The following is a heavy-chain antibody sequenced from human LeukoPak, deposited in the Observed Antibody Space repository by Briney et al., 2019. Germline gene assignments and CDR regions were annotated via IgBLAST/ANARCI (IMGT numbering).Heavy chain of an antibody. CDR1: GGSFSGYY. V-gene: IGHV4-34*01. CDR2: INHSGST. J-gene: IGHJ6*03. Sequence: PSETLSLTCAVYGGSFSGYYWSWIRQPPGKGLEWIGEINHSGSTNYNPSLTSRVTISVDTSKNQFSLKLSSVTAADTAVYYCARDSLYYYYYMDVWGKGTTVTVSS. D-gene: IGHD2-15*01. CDR3: ARDSLYYYYYMDV.